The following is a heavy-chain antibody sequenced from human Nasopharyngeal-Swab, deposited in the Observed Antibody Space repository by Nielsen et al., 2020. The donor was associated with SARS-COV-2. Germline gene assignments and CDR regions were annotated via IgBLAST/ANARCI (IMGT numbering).Heavy chain of an antibody. D-gene: IGHD3-22*01. CDR2: ISRSGGTI. V-gene: IGHV3-48*03. CDR1: GFTFSSYA. CDR3: ARGVYDSSGYYYP. Sequence: GESLKISCAASGFTFSSYAMHWVRQVPGKGLEWVSYISRSGGTIYYADSVKGRFTISRDNAKNSLYLQMNSLRAEDTAVYYCARGVYDSSGYYYPWGQGTLVTVSS. J-gene: IGHJ5*02.